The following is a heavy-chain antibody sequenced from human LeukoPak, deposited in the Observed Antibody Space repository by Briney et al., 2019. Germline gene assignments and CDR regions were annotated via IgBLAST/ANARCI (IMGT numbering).Heavy chain of an antibody. CDR3: AGDYYDSSGYFLGVY. V-gene: IGHV3-48*03. Sequence: GGSLRLSCAASGFTFSSYEMNWVRQAPGKGLDWVSYISSSGSNTYYADSVKGRFTISRDNAKNSLYLQMNSLRAEDTAVYYCAGDYYDSSGYFLGVYWGQGTLVTVSS. CDR2: ISSSGSNT. CDR1: GFTFSSYE. J-gene: IGHJ4*02. D-gene: IGHD3-22*01.